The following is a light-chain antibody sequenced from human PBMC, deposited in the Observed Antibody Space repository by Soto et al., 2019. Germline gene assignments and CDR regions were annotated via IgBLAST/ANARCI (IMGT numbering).Light chain of an antibody. CDR2: KAA. J-gene: IGKJ1*01. Sequence: DIQITQSPSTLSSSVGDRVSITCLSSDNIVHLVAWYQQKPGKAPKLLIYKAANLADEVPSRFAGSGSGTDFTLTITRLQPDDFATYYCQHYNSFSRTFGQGTKVDI. CDR3: QHYNSFSRT. CDR1: DNIVHL. V-gene: IGKV1-5*03.